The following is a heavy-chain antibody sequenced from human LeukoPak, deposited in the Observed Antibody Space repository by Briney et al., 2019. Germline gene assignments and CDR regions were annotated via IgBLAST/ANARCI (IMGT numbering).Heavy chain of an antibody. J-gene: IGHJ4*02. D-gene: IGHD3-9*01. Sequence: GGSLRLSCAASGFTVRSNYMTWVRQAPGKGLEWVSVIYGGGSTYYADSVKGRFTLSRDISKNTLYLQMDSLRAEDTAAYYCATVTGYTYWGPGTLVTVSS. V-gene: IGHV3-53*01. CDR3: ATVTGYTY. CDR1: GFTVRSNY. CDR2: IYGGGST.